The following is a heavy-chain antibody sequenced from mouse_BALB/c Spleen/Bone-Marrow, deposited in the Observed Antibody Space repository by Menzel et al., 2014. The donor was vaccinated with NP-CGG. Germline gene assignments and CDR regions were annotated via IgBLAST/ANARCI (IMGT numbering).Heavy chain of an antibody. V-gene: IGHV1-69*01. Sequence: QVQLQQPGAEFVMPGASVKMSCKASGYTFXDKWMHWVKQRPGQGLEWIGAIDTSDSYINYNQKFKGKASLTVDASSSTAYMHLSSLTSDDSAVYYCARGGHDFSLDYWGQGTSVIVSS. CDR2: IDTSDSYI. D-gene: IGHD2-4*01. CDR3: ARGGHDFSLDY. CDR1: GYTFXDKW. J-gene: IGHJ4*01.